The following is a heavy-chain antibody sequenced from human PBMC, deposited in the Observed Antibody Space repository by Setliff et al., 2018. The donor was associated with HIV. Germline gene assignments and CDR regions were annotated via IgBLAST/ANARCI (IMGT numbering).Heavy chain of an antibody. CDR3: AMFSSSSG. CDR1: GFTFSRYW. D-gene: IGHD6-6*01. V-gene: IGHV3-74*01. CDR2: INNDTTTT. J-gene: IGHJ4*02. Sequence: GGSLRLSCAASGFTFSRYWMHWVRQAPGQGLVWVSGINNDTTTTTYADSVKGRFSISRDNAKNTLYLQMNGLRGEDTVVYYCAMFSSSSGWGQGTQVTVSS.